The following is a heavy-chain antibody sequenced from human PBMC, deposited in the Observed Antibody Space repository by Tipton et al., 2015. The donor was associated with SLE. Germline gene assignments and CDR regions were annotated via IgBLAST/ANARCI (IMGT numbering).Heavy chain of an antibody. CDR2: IYTSGSA. CDR1: GGSISSYY. CDR3: ACQYSSSYNWFDP. J-gene: IGHJ5*02. D-gene: IGHD6-6*01. Sequence: TLSLTCTVSGGSISSYYWSWIRQPAGKGLEWIGRIYTSGSANYNPSLKSRVIISVDTSKDQFSLKLSSVTAADTAVYYCACQYSSSYNWFDPWGQGTLVTVSS. V-gene: IGHV4-4*07.